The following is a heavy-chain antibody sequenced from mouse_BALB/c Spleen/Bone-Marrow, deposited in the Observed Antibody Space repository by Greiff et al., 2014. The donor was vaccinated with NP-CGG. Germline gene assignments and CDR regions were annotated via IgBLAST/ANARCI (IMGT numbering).Heavy chain of an antibody. J-gene: IGHJ3*01. CDR1: GYTFTDYA. CDR2: ISTYSGNT. Sequence: VQLQQSGPELVRPGVSVKISCKGSGYTFTDYAMHWVKQSHAKSLEWIGVISTYSGNTNYNQKFKGKATMTVDKSSSTAYMELARLTSEDSAIHYCARGYYGSSYLFAYWGQGTLVTVSA. D-gene: IGHD1-1*01. V-gene: IGHV1-67*01. CDR3: ARGYYGSSYLFAY.